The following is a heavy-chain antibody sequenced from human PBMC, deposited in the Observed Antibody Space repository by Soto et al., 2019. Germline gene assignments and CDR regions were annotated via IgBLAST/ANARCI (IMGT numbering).Heavy chain of an antibody. V-gene: IGHV4-38-2*01. J-gene: IGHJ6*02. CDR2: IHHSGST. Sequence: SETLSLTCDVSGYSITSVHYWGWIRQPPGKGLEWIGIIHHSGSTYYNPSLKSRLTISIDTSRNRFSLKLTSVTAADTAVYYCARRIEMTTMKTGMDVWGQGTTVTVSS. CDR3: ARRIEMTTMKTGMDV. CDR1: GYSITSVHY.